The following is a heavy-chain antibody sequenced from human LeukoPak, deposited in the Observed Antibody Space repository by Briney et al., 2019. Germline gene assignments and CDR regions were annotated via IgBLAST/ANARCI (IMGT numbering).Heavy chain of an antibody. CDR1: GFTFSSYA. Sequence: GGSLRLSCAASGFTFSSYAMSWVRQAPGKGLEWVSAIGGSGGSTYYADSVKGRFTISRDNSKNTLYLQMNSLRAEDTAVYYCANMNRGSYYRSFDYRGQGTLVTVSS. V-gene: IGHV3-23*01. J-gene: IGHJ4*02. CDR2: IGGSGGST. CDR3: ANMNRGSYYRSFDY. D-gene: IGHD1-26*01.